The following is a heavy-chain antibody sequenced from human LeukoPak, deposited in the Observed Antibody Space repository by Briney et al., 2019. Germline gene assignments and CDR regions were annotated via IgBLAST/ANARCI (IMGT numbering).Heavy chain of an antibody. Sequence: PGGSLRLSCAASGFTVSSNYMSWVRQAPGKGLEWVSAISGSGGSTYYADSVKGRFTISRDNSKNTLYLQMNSLRAEDTAVYYCAKDPVATIVRLFDYWGQGTLVTVSS. CDR3: AKDPVATIVRLFDY. V-gene: IGHV3-23*01. CDR2: ISGSGGST. CDR1: GFTVSSNY. J-gene: IGHJ4*02. D-gene: IGHD5-12*01.